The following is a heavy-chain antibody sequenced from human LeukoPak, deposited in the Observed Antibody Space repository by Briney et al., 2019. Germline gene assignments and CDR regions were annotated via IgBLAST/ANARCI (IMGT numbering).Heavy chain of an antibody. CDR2: IIPIFGTA. Sequence: GASVKVSCKASGYTFTSYDINWVRQATGQGLEWMGGIIPIFGTANYAQKFQGRVTITADESTSTAYMELSSLGSEDTAMYYCARDASCSSTSCQIDYWGQGTLVTVSS. D-gene: IGHD2-2*01. V-gene: IGHV1-69*13. CDR3: ARDASCSSTSCQIDY. J-gene: IGHJ4*02. CDR1: GYTFTSYD.